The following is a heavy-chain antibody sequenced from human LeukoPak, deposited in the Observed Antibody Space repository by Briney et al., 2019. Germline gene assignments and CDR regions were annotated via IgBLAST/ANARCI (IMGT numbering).Heavy chain of an antibody. D-gene: IGHD6-19*01. CDR2: ISGSGGST. CDR1: GFTFSSYG. J-gene: IGHJ4*02. Sequence: GGSLRLSCSTSGFTFSSYGMSWVRQAPGKGLEWVSAISGSGGSTYYADSVKGRFTISRDISKNTLYLQMNSLRAEDTAVYYCAKSNSRQWLINFDYWGQGTLVTVSS. V-gene: IGHV3-23*01. CDR3: AKSNSRQWLINFDY.